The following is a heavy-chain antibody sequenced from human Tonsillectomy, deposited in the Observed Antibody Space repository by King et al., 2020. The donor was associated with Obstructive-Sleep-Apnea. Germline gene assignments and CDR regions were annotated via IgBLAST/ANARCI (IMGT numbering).Heavy chain of an antibody. CDR1: GYSFISSD. CDR2: MNPHGGGT. J-gene: IGHJ5*02. CDR3: ARGFFSSGWSNWFDP. D-gene: IGHD6-19*01. Sequence: MQLVQSGAEVKKPGASVKVSCKASGYSFISSDINWVRQAPGQGLEWMGWMNPHGGGTGYAQKFQGRVTMTRNTSISTAYMELRSLISEDTAVYYCARGFFSSGWSNWFDPWGQGTLVTVSS. V-gene: IGHV1-8*01.